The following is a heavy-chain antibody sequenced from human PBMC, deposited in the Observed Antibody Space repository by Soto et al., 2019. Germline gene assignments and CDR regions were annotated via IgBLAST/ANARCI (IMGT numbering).Heavy chain of an antibody. J-gene: IGHJ4*02. D-gene: IGHD2-2*01. V-gene: IGHV3-74*01. CDR3: ARGGVPAAMSY. Sequence: EVQLVESGGGLVQPGGSLRLSCAASGFTFSSFWMHWVRQAPGEGLVWVSRINSDGSNTNYADSVKGRFTISRDNAKNTRYLQMNSLRAEDTAVYYCARGGVPAAMSYWGPGTLVTVSS. CDR1: GFTFSSFW. CDR2: INSDGSNT.